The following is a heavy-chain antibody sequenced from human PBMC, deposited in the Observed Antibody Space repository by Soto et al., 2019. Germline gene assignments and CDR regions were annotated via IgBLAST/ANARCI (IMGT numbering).Heavy chain of an antibody. J-gene: IGHJ4*02. D-gene: IGHD6-19*01. CDR1: GFSFSDLA. CDR3: ARRRIDSSGWYFDN. CDR2: LSSDESTE. Sequence: QVQLVESGGGVVQPGRSLRLSCAASGFSFSDLAMHWVRQAPGKGLEWVAVLSSDESTEYYVDSVKGRFTISRDTSKNTLYLQMNSLKNDDTAVYYCARRRIDSSGWYFDNWGQGTLVTVSS. V-gene: IGHV3-30-3*01.